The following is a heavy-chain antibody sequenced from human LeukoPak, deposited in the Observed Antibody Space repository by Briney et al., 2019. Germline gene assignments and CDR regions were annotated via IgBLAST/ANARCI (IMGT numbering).Heavy chain of an antibody. CDR2: VDPEDGET. V-gene: IGHV1-69-2*01. CDR1: GYTFTDYY. CDR3: ANSGYSYGRTFDY. D-gene: IGHD5-18*01. Sequence: ASVKISCKVSGYTFTDYYMHWVQQAPGKGLEWMGLVDPEDGETIYAEKFRGRVTITADTSTDTAYMELSSLRSEDTAVYYCANSGYSYGRTFDYWGQGTLVTVSS. J-gene: IGHJ4*02.